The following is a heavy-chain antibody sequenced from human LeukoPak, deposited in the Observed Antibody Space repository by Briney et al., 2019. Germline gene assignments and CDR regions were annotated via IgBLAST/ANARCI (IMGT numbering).Heavy chain of an antibody. Sequence: GGSLRLSCAASGFTFDDYAMHWVRQAPGKGLEWVSGISWNSGSIAYADSVKGRFTISRDNSKNTLYLQMNSLRAEDTAVYYCAREVISYNYYYGMDVWGQGTTVTVSS. CDR3: AREVISYNYYYGMDV. CDR2: ISWNSGSI. V-gene: IGHV3-9*01. J-gene: IGHJ6*02. CDR1: GFTFDDYA. D-gene: IGHD5-18*01.